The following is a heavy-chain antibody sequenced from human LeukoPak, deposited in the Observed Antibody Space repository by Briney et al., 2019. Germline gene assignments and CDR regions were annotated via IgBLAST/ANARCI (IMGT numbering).Heavy chain of an antibody. Sequence: GGSLRLSCAASGFTFSSYAMSWVRQAPGKGLEWVSAISGSGGSTYYADSVKGRFTISRDNSKNTLYLQMNSLRAEDTAVFYCAKTGVVLNWFDPWGQGTLVTVSS. J-gene: IGHJ5*02. D-gene: IGHD2-15*01. CDR2: ISGSGGST. CDR3: AKTGVVLNWFDP. CDR1: GFTFSSYA. V-gene: IGHV3-23*01.